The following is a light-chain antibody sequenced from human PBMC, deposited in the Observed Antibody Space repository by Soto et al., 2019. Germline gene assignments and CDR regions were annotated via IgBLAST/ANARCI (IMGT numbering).Light chain of an antibody. J-gene: IGKJ4*01. Sequence: IQLTQYPSSLSASVGDTVTLTCRASQTIRTYLLWYRQKPGKAPNLLIYNASTLHSGVPSKFSGSWSGKDFTLTISGLHHDDFATYHCQQTYSDISFGGGTKVE. CDR2: NAS. CDR3: QQTYSDIS. CDR1: QTIRTY. V-gene: IGKV1-39*01.